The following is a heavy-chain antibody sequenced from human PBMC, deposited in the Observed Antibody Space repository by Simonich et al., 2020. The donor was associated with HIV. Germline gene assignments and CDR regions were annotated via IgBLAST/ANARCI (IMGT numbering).Heavy chain of an antibody. CDR2: NYYSGSP. CDR1: GGSISNYY. V-gene: IGHV4-59*08. D-gene: IGHD3-22*01. CDR3: ARRNWDDSSGYYRDAFDI. Sequence: QVQLQESGPGLVKPSETLSLTCSVSGGSISNYYWSWIRQPPGKGLEWIGYNYYSGSPNYNPSLKSRVTISVDTSKNQFSLKLSSVTAADTAVYYCARRNWDDSSGYYRDAFDIWGQGTMVTVSS. J-gene: IGHJ3*02.